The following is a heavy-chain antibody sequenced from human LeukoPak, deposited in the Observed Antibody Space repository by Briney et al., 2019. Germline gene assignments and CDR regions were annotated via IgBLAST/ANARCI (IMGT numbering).Heavy chain of an antibody. V-gene: IGHV4-59*01. CDR3: ARTTQRSGYSGYDVDYYYYYMDV. Sequence: SETLSLTCTVSGGSISSYYWSWIRQPPGKGLEWIGYIYYSGSTNYNPSLKSRVTISVDTSKNQFSLKLSSVTAADTAVYYCARTTQRSGYSGYDVDYYYYYMDVWGKGTTVTVSS. D-gene: IGHD5-12*01. CDR2: IYYSGST. CDR1: GGSISSYY. J-gene: IGHJ6*03.